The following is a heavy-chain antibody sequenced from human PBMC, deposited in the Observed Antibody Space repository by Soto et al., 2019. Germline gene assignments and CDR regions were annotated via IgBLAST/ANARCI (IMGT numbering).Heavy chain of an antibody. J-gene: IGHJ6*02. Sequence: QVQLQESGPGLVKPSGTLSLTCAVSGGSISSSNWWSWVRQPPGKGLEWIGEIYHSGSTNYNPSPKSRVTISVDQSKNQFSPKRGSVTAADTAVYYCARAVVGYDSSGHGGMDVWGQGTTVTVSS. V-gene: IGHV4-4*02. CDR2: IYHSGST. CDR3: ARAVVGYDSSGHGGMDV. CDR1: GGSISSSNW. D-gene: IGHD3-22*01.